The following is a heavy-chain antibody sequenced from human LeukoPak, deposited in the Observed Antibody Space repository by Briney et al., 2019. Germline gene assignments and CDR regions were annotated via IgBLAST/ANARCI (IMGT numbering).Heavy chain of an antibody. Sequence: GGSLRLSCAASGFTFSSYWMHSVRQAPGKGLVWVSRINSDGSTTTYADSVKGRFTISRDNAKNTLYLQMNSLRAEDTAVYYCARASDSSGIVDYWGQGTLVTVSS. CDR3: ARASDSSGIVDY. D-gene: IGHD3-22*01. V-gene: IGHV3-74*01. J-gene: IGHJ4*02. CDR2: INSDGSTT. CDR1: GFTFSSYW.